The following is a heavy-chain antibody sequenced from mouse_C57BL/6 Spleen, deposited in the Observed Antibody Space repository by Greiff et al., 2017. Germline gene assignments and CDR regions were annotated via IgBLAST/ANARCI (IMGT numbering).Heavy chain of an antibody. CDR3: ARSMKEAWFAY. J-gene: IGHJ3*01. V-gene: IGHV8-12*01. Sequence: QVTLKESGPGILQSSQTLSLTCSFSGFSLSTSGMGVSWIRQPSGKGLEWLAHIYWDVDKRYNPSLKSRLTISKDTSRNQGFLKITSVDTADTATYYCARSMKEAWFAYWGQGTLVTVSA. CDR1: GFSLSTSGMG. CDR2: IYWDVDK.